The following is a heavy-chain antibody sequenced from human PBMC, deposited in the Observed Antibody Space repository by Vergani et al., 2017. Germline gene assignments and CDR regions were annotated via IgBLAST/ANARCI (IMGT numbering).Heavy chain of an antibody. V-gene: IGHV3-7*01. CDR2: IHLDGRGE. CDR3: ARDIPGGLSDFDY. CDR1: GFIFSDYW. Sequence: EVQLVESGGALVQPGGSLRLSCIGAGFIFSDYWMSWVRQAPWKGLEFVANIHLDGRGENDVDSVKGRFTISRDNAKNSVIPQMNKLRAEDTEIYYCARDIPGGLSDFDYWGQGTLVTVSS. J-gene: IGHJ4*02. D-gene: IGHD2/OR15-2a*01.